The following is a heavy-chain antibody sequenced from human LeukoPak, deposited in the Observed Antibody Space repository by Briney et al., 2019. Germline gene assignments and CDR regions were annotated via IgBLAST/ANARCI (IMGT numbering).Heavy chain of an antibody. CDR1: GFTFSTYA. CDR2: DTGDSAYI. J-gene: IGHJ4*02. D-gene: IGHD2-2*01. Sequence: GGSLRLSCAACGFTFSTYAMNWLRQAPGEGLKWVSCDTGDSAYIYYADSVKGRFTISRDNAKNSLYLQMNSLRAEDTAVYYCARYGVSSSTSYIDFWGQGTLVTVSS. CDR3: ARYGVSSSTSYIDF. V-gene: IGHV3-21*01.